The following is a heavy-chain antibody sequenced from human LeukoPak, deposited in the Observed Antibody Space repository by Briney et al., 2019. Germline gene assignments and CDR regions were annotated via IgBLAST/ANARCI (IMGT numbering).Heavy chain of an antibody. V-gene: IGHV3-23*01. D-gene: IGHD1-14*01. Sequence: GGSLRLSCAASGFTFPNFAMNWVRQAPGKGLEWVSVIGDSGGTYYTDSVKGRFTISRDNSKNTLYLQMNGLRAEDTAVYYCARGGRKDALDYWGQGTLVTVSS. CDR1: GFTFPNFA. CDR3: ARGGRKDALDY. J-gene: IGHJ4*02. CDR2: IGDSGGT.